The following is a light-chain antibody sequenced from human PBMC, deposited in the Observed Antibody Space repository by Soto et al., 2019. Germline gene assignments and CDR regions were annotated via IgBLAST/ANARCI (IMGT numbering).Light chain of an antibody. CDR2: EFS. CDR3: TSYAGSNIPVV. Sequence: QSVLTQPPSASGSPGQSVTISCTGTSSDVGGYNFVSWYQQHPGKAPKLMIYEFSKRPSGVPDRFSGSKSGNTASLTVSGLQADDEADYYCTSYAGSNIPVVFGGGTKRTVL. CDR1: SSDVGGYNF. J-gene: IGLJ2*01. V-gene: IGLV2-8*01.